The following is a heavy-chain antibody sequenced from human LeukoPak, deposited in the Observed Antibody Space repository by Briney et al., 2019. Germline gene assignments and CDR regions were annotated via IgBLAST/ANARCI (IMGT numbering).Heavy chain of an antibody. D-gene: IGHD4-23*01. CDR1: GFAFSSYR. CDR2: INREGNEK. J-gene: IGHJ4*02. Sequence: GGSLRLSCATSGFAFSSYRMTWVHQVPGKGLEWVANINREGNEKYYVDSVKGRFTIPRDNAKNSVDLQMDSLRVEDTAVYYCARVGTWELQRVFDFWGQGTLVTVSS. CDR3: ARVGTWELQRVFDF. V-gene: IGHV3-7*01.